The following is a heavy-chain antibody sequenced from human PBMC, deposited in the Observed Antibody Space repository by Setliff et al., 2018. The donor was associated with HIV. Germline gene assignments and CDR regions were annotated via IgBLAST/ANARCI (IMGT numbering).Heavy chain of an antibody. CDR2: ISNSSRYY. CDR3: AREVLRGGDDAFGL. J-gene: IGHJ3*01. CDR1: GFPFNIYS. D-gene: IGHD3-10*01. Sequence: GGSLRLSCAASGFPFNIYSIYWIRQAPGRGPEWVASISNSSRYYWVKARYGDSVRGRFTISGDYAKNSVYLQMNSLRVEDSAVYYCAREVLRGGDDAFGLWGRGTVVTVSS. V-gene: IGHV3-21*01.